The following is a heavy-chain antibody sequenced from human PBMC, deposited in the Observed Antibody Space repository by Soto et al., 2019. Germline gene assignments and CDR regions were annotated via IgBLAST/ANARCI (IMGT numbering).Heavy chain of an antibody. V-gene: IGHV1-69*13. Sequence: ASVKVSCKASGGTFSSYAISWLLQAPGQGLEWMGGIIPIFGTANYAQKFQGRVTITADESTSTAYMELSSLRSEDTAVYYCARGNPGDDYGDSWGQGTLVTVSS. J-gene: IGHJ4*02. CDR2: IIPIFGTA. D-gene: IGHD1-1*01. CDR3: ARGNPGDDYGDS. CDR1: GGTFSSYA.